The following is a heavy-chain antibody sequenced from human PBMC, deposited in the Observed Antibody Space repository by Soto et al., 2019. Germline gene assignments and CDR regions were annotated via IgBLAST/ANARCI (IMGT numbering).Heavy chain of an antibody. CDR2: IYHSGST. V-gene: IGHV4-30-2*01. CDR3: ARRITYSGRSALDY. D-gene: IGHD6-13*01. Sequence: PSETLSLTCAVSGGSISSGGYSWSWIRQPPGKGLEWIGYIYHSGSTYYNPSLKSRVTISVDRSKNQFSLKLSSVTAADTAVYYCARRITYSGRSALDYWGQGTLVTVSS. CDR1: GGSISSGGYS. J-gene: IGHJ4*02.